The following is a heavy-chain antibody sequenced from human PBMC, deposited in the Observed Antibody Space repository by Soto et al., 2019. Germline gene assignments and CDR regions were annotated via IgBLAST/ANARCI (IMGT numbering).Heavy chain of an antibody. J-gene: IGHJ4*02. CDR1: GYTLTELS. D-gene: IGHD3-22*01. CDR2: FDPEDGET. CDR3: ATGHYYDSSGPPSMPRD. V-gene: IGHV1-24*01. Sequence: ASVKVSCKVSGYTLTELSMHWVRQAPGKGLEWMGGFDPEDGETIYAQKFQGRVTMTEDTSTDTAYMELSSLRSEDTAGYYCATGHYYDSSGPPSMPRDWGQGTLVTVS.